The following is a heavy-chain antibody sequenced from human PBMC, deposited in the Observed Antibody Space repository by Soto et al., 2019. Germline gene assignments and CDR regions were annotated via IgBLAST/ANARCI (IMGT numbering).Heavy chain of an antibody. CDR1: GFSFSAYN. CDR3: ASWHEREHAYDV. D-gene: IGHD1-1*01. V-gene: IGHV3-66*01. J-gene: IGHJ3*01. CDR2: LYDVDGS. Sequence: EVQLVESGGGLVKPGWSLRLSCIGSGFSFSAYNMNWVRQAPGKGLEWVSALYDVDGSFYADSVKGRFTTSSDSSKTTVYLQMNGLRPDDTAVYYCASWHEREHAYDVWGQGTTVTVSS.